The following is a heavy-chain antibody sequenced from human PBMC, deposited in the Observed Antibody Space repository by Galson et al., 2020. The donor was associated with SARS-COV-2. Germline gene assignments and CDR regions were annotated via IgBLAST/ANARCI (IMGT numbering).Heavy chain of an antibody. D-gene: IGHD6-19*01. J-gene: IGHJ4*02. CDR2: IYYSGST. V-gene: IGHV4-59*08. Sequence: ETSETLSLTCTVSGGSISSYYWSWIRQSPGKGLEWIGYIYYSGSTNYNPSLKSRVTISVDTSKNQFSLKLSSVSAADTAVYYCARRENPRYSSGWYYFDLWGQGTLVTVSS. CDR3: ARRENPRYSSGWYYFDL. CDR1: GGSISSYY.